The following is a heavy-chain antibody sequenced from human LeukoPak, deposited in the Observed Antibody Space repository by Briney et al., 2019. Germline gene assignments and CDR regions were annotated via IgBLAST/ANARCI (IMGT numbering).Heavy chain of an antibody. D-gene: IGHD3-10*01. CDR1: GFTFSDYY. CDR3: ARGITMVRGVPQRSYYYYMDV. V-gene: IGHV3-11*04. CDR2: ISSSGSTI. J-gene: IGHJ6*03. Sequence: GGSLRLSCAASGFTFSDYYMSWIRQAPGKGLEWVSYISSSGSTIYYADSVKGRFTISRDNAKNSLYLQMNSLRAEDTAVYYCARGITMVRGVPQRSYYYYMDVWGKGTTVTVSS.